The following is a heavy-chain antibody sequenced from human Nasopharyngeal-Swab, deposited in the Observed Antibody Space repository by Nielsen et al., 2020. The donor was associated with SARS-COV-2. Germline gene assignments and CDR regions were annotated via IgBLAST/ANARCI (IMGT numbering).Heavy chain of an antibody. CDR1: GFIFSSYW. V-gene: IGHV3-74*01. J-gene: IGHJ6*02. D-gene: IGHD6-13*01. Sequence: GGSLRLSCAASGFIFSSYWMHWVRQAPGKGLVWVSRIKSDGSSTSYADSVKGRFTIFRDNAKNTLFLQMNSLRAEDTAVYYCARESIAAAGPGMDVWGQGTTVTVSS. CDR2: IKSDGSST. CDR3: ARESIAAAGPGMDV.